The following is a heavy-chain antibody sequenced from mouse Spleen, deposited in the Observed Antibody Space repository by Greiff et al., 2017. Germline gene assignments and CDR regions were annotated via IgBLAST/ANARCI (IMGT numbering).Heavy chain of an antibody. CDR3: ARSYYASYYFDY. J-gene: IGHJ2*01. Sequence: VQLKESGGGLVKPGGSLRLSCAASGFTFSDYGMHWVRQAPEKGLEWVAYISSGSSTIYYADTVKGRFTISRDNAKNTLFLQMTSLRSEDTAMYSCARSYYASYYFDYWGQGTTLTVSS. CDR1: GFTFSDYG. V-gene: IGHV5-17*01. D-gene: IGHD1-1*01. CDR2: ISSGSSTI.